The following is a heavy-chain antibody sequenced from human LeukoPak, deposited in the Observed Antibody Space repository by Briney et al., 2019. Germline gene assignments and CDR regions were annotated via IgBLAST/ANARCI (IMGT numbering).Heavy chain of an antibody. V-gene: IGHV3-48*01. J-gene: IGHJ4*02. CDR3: AKDSHWILFDD. Sequence: GGSLRLSCEASGFTFSSYSMNWVRQAPGKGLEWISYISTSTTTIYYANSVKGRFTISRDNAKKSLYLQMNSLRVEDTGVYYCAKDSHWILFDDWGQGTLVTVSS. CDR1: GFTFSSYS. D-gene: IGHD2-2*03. CDR2: ISTSTTTI.